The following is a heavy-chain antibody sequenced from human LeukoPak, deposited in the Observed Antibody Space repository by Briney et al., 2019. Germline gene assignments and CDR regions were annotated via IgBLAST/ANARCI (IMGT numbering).Heavy chain of an antibody. CDR2: ISSSGSTI. D-gene: IGHD3-10*01. V-gene: IGHV3-48*03. CDR3: ARVRGVITKRWFDP. J-gene: IGHJ5*02. CDR1: GFTFSSYE. Sequence: GGSLRLSCAASGFTFSSYEMNWVRQAPGKGLEWVSYISSSGSTIYYADSVKGRFTISRDKAKNSLYLQMNSLRAEDTAVYYCARVRGVITKRWFDPWGQGTLVTVSS.